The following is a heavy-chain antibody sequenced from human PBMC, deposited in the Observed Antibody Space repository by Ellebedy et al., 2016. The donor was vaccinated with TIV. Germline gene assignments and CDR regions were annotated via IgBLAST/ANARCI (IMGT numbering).Heavy chain of an antibody. Sequence: ASVKVSXXASGYTFTSYAMHWVRQAPGQRLEWMGWINAGNGNTKYSQKFQGRVTITRDTSASTAYMELSSLRSEDTAVYYCARGLAAAGTRFDPWGQGTLVTVSS. D-gene: IGHD6-13*01. CDR2: INAGNGNT. CDR1: GYTFTSYA. V-gene: IGHV1-3*01. J-gene: IGHJ5*02. CDR3: ARGLAAAGTRFDP.